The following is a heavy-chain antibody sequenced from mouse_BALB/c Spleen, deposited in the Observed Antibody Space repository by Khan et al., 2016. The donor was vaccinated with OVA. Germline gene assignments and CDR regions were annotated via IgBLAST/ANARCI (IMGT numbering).Heavy chain of an antibody. Sequence: VQLQQSGAELVKPGASVKLSCTASGFNIKDTYIHWVKQRPEQGLEWIGRIAPANGHTKYDPKFQGKATITADTSSNTSYLQLSSLTSEDAAVDYCAQPAEGPRYFEVWGAGTTVTVSS. CDR1: GFNIKDTY. D-gene: IGHD3-3*01. CDR3: AQPAEGPRYFEV. CDR2: IAPANGHT. V-gene: IGHV14-3*02. J-gene: IGHJ1*01.